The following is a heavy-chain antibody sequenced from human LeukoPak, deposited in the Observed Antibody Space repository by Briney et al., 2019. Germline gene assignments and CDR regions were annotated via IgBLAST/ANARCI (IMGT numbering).Heavy chain of an antibody. J-gene: IGHJ1*01. CDR2: IYPGDSDT. CDR3: ARLGGYCSGGSCYSFGYFQH. V-gene: IGHV5-51*01. D-gene: IGHD2-15*01. CDR1: GYSFTSYW. Sequence: EESLKISCKGSGYSFTSYWIVWVRQMPGKGLEWMGIIYPGDSDTRYSPSFQGQVTISADKSITTAYLQWSSLKASDTAMYYCARLGGYCSGGSCYSFGYFQHWGQGTLVTVSS.